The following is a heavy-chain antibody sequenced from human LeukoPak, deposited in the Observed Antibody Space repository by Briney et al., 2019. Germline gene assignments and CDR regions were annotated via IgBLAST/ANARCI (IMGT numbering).Heavy chain of an antibody. Sequence: PSETLSLTCTVSGFSISSGYYWGWIRQPPGKGLEWIGSIYHSGSTYYNPSLKSRVTISVDTSKNQFSLKLSSVTAADTAVYYCASPSTIGYSSAWYVLADAFDIWGQGTMVTVSS. J-gene: IGHJ3*02. D-gene: IGHD6-19*01. CDR2: IYHSGST. V-gene: IGHV4-38-2*02. CDR1: GFSISSGYY. CDR3: ASPSTIGYSSAWYVLADAFDI.